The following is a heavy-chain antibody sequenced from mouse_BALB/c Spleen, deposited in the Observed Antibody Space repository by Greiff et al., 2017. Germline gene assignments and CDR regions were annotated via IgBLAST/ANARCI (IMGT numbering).Heavy chain of an antibody. V-gene: IGHV2-6-7*01. CDR1: GFSLTGYG. J-gene: IGHJ1*01. CDR2: IWGDGST. CDR3: ARDSSSYGSSPWYFDV. Sequence: VQLVESGPGLVAPSQSLSITCTVSGFSLTGYGVNWVRQPPGKGLEWLGMIWGDGSTDYNSALKSRLSISKDNSKSQVFLKMNSLQTDDTARYYCARDSSSYGSSPWYFDVWGAGTTVTVSS. D-gene: IGHD1-1*01.